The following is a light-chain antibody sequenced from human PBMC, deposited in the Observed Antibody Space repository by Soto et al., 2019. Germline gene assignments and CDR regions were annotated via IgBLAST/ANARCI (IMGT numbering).Light chain of an antibody. J-gene: IGKJ5*01. CDR3: QQADSFPIT. V-gene: IGKV1-12*01. CDR2: AAF. Sequence: DIQMTQSPSSVSASVGDRVTISCRASEDINSRLAWYRQKQGNAPKXLIYAAFILQSGVPSRFSGYGSGTDLTISISSLQPEDFDTYYCQQADSFPITFGQGTRLEIK. CDR1: EDINSR.